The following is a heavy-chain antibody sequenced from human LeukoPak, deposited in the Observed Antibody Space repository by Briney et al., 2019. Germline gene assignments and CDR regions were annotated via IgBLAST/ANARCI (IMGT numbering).Heavy chain of an antibody. CDR3: AREKMIDGPVDY. J-gene: IGHJ4*02. D-gene: IGHD3-22*01. V-gene: IGHV3-33*01. CDR2: IWYDGSNK. CDR1: GFTFSSYG. Sequence: GGSLRLSCAASGFTFSSYGMHWVRQAPGKGLEWVAVIWYDGSNKYYADSVKGRFTISRDNSKNTLYLQMNSLRAEDTAVYYCAREKMIDGPVDYWGQGTLVTVSS.